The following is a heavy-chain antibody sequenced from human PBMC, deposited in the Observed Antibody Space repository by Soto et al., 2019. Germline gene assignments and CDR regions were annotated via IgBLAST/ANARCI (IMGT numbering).Heavy chain of an antibody. Sequence: LRLSCAASGFTFTTYGMHWVRQAPVKGLEWVAVISYDGSEKYYVDSVKGRFTISKDNSKNTLYLQMNSLRPEDTAVYYCAKSPNFYCSSPNCYKYYFDHWGQGTRVTVSS. D-gene: IGHD2-2*02. J-gene: IGHJ4*02. V-gene: IGHV3-30*18. CDR3: AKSPNFYCSSPNCYKYYFDH. CDR2: ISYDGSEK. CDR1: GFTFTTYG.